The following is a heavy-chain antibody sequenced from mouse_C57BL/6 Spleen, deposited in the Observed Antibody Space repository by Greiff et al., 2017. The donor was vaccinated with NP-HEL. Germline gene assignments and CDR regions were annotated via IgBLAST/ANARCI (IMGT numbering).Heavy chain of an antibody. CDR1: GFSFNTYA. CDR2: IRSKSNNYAT. Sequence: DVQLVESGGGLVQPKGSLKLSCAASGFSFNTYAMNWVRQAPGKGLEWVARIRSKSNNYATYYADSVKDRFTISRDDSESMLYLQMNNLKTEDTAMYYCVRSPSYDLAWFAYWGQGTLVTVSA. V-gene: IGHV10-1*01. D-gene: IGHD2-3*01. J-gene: IGHJ3*01. CDR3: VRSPSYDLAWFAY.